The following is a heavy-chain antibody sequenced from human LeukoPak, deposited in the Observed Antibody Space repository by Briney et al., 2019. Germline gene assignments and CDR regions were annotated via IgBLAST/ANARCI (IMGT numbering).Heavy chain of an antibody. D-gene: IGHD6-19*01. Sequence: SVKVSCKASGGTFSSYAISWVRQAPGQGLEWMGGIIPIFGTANYAQKFQGRVTITADESTSTAYMELSSLRSEDTAVYYCARDRVGPPPWSSGWYDHYYYYMDVWGKGTTVTISS. CDR2: IIPIFGTA. CDR1: GGTFSSYA. J-gene: IGHJ6*03. CDR3: ARDRVGPPPWSSGWYDHYYYYMDV. V-gene: IGHV1-69*13.